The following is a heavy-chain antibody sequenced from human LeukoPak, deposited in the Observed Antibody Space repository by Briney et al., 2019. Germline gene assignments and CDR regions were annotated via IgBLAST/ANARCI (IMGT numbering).Heavy chain of an antibody. J-gene: IGHJ4*02. CDR1: GGSISSSSYY. D-gene: IGHD6-13*01. CDR3: ARYSRIAAGVGY. CDR2: IYYSGST. V-gene: IGHV4-39*07. Sequence: PSETLSLTCTVSGGSISSSSYYWGWIRQPPGKGLGWIGSIYYSGSTYYNPSLKSRVTISVDTSKNQFSLKLSSVTAADTAVYYCARYSRIAAGVGYWGQGTLVTASS.